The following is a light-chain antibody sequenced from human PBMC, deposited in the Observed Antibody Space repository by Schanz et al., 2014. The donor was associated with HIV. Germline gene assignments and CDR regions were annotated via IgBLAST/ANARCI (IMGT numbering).Light chain of an antibody. Sequence: EIVLTQSPGTLSLSPGERATLSCRASQSVSSSYFAWYQQKPGQAPRLLIYGASSRATGIPDRFSGSGSGTDFTLTISRLEPEDFAVYYCQQYDRSPYTFGGGTKVEIK. V-gene: IGKV3-20*01. J-gene: IGKJ4*01. CDR3: QQYDRSPYT. CDR1: QSVSSSY. CDR2: GAS.